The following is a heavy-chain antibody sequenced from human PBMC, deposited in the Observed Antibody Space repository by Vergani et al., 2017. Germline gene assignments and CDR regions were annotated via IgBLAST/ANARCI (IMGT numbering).Heavy chain of an antibody. CDR1: GFTFSDHY. D-gene: IGHD1-26*01. CDR3: ARRGVGATSRDYYYYYMDV. Sequence: EVQLVESGGGLVQPGGSLRLSCAASGFTFSDHYMDWVRQAPGKGLEWVGRTRNKANSYTTEYAASVKGRFTISRDDSKNSLYLQMNSLKTEDTAVYYCARRGVGATSRDYYYYYMDVWGKGTTVTVSS. V-gene: IGHV3-72*01. J-gene: IGHJ6*03. CDR2: TRNKANSYTT.